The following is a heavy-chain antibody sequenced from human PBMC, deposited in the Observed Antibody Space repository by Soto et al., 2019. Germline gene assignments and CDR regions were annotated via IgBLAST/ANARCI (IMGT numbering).Heavy chain of an antibody. D-gene: IGHD2-2*01. Sequence: EVQLVESGGGLVQPGRSLRLSCAASGFTFDDYAMHWVRQAPGKGLEWVSGISWNSGSIGYADSVKGRFTISRDNAKNSFYPQMNRLRAQDTALYYCASPQVVPAAIDYWGQGTLVTVSS. CDR1: GFTFDDYA. CDR3: ASPQVVPAAIDY. CDR2: ISWNSGSI. J-gene: IGHJ4*02. V-gene: IGHV3-9*01.